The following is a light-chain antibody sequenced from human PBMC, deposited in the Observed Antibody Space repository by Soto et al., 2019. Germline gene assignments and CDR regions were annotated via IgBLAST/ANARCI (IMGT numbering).Light chain of an antibody. CDR3: QQYSHLIT. V-gene: IGKV1-33*01. CDR1: QDIRNN. CDR2: GAS. Sequence: IQMTQSPSAMSASVGDSVTVTCQASQDIRNNLNWYQQKPGQAPKVLIYGASNLVTGVPSRFSGSGSGTDFTFTISSLQPEDIATYYCQQYSHLITFGQGTRLEIK. J-gene: IGKJ5*01.